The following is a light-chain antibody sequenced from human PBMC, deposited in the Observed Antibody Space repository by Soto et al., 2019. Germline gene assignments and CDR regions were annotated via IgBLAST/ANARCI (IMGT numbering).Light chain of an antibody. CDR2: LNSDGSH. CDR3: QTWGTGIRV. Sequence: QPVLTQSPSASASLGASVKLTCTLSSGHSSYAIAWHRQQPEKGPRYLMKLNSDGSHSKGDGIPDRFSGSSSGAERYLNISSLQSEDEADYFCQTWGTGIRVLVGGTKLTVL. J-gene: IGLJ2*01. CDR1: SGHSSYA. V-gene: IGLV4-69*01.